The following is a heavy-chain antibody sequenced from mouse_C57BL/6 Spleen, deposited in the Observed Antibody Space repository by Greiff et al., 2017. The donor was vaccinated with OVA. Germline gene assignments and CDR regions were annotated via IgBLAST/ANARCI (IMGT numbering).Heavy chain of an antibody. Sequence: QVQLKQPGAELVRPGTSVKLSCKASGYTFTSYWMHWVKQRPGQGLEWIGVIDPSDSYTNYNQKFKGKATLTVDTSSSTAYMQLSSLTSEDSAVYYCARGYYYGSSPCAMDYWGQGTSVTVSS. V-gene: IGHV1-59*01. D-gene: IGHD1-1*01. CDR3: ARGYYYGSSPCAMDY. CDR1: GYTFTSYW. CDR2: IDPSDSYT. J-gene: IGHJ4*01.